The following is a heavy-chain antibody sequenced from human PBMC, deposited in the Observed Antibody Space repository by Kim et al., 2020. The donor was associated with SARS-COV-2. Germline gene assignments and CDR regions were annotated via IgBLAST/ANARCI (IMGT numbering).Heavy chain of an antibody. CDR2: YD. CDR3: ARRRSNDCLDY. J-gene: IGHJ4*02. V-gene: IGHV6-1*01. D-gene: IGHD2-21*02. Sequence: YDEYAVSVKGRITVNPDTSKNQFSLQLDSVTPEDTAVYYCARRRSNDCLDYWGQGTLVTVSS.